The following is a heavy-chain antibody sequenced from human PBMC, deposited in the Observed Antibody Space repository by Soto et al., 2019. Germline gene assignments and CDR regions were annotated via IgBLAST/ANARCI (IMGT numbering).Heavy chain of an antibody. CDR2: INPNSGGT. D-gene: IGHD3-3*01. CDR1: GYTFTGYY. CDR3: ARARFPPPRFWFDP. V-gene: IGHV1-2*02. J-gene: IGHJ5*02. Sequence: QVQLVQSGAEVKKPGASVKVSCKASGYTFTGYYMHWVRQAPGQGLEWMGWINPNSGGTNYAQKFQDRVNMTRDTSISTAYMELSRLRSDDTAVYYCARARFPPPRFWFDPWGQGPLVTVSS.